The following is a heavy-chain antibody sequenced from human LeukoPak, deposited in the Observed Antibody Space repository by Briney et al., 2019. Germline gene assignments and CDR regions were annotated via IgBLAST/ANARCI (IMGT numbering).Heavy chain of an antibody. CDR2: INPSGNT. J-gene: IGHJ4*02. CDR3: ARGRYDIPQYYFDY. CDR1: GGSFSGYY. V-gene: IGHV4-34*01. D-gene: IGHD3-9*01. Sequence: SETLSLTCAVYGGSFSGYYWSWIRQPPGKGLEWIGEINPSGNTNYNPSLKSRVTISVDTSKNQFSLKLSSVTAADTAVYYCARGRYDIPQYYFDYWGQGTLVTVSS.